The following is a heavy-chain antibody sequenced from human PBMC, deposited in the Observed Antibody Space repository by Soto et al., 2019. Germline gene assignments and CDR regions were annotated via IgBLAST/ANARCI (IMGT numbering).Heavy chain of an antibody. Sequence: GASVKVSCKASGYTFTSYAMHWVRQAPGQRLEWMGWINAGNGNTKYSQKFQGRVTITRDTSAGTAYMELSSLRSEDTAVYYCARVSKTYYYDIIGYADHYNGKDILSQRAAVTGS. CDR1: GYTFTSYA. CDR2: INAGNGNT. D-gene: IGHD3-22*01. J-gene: IGHJ6*02. V-gene: IGHV1-3*01. CDR3: ARVSKTYYYDIIGYADHYNGKDI.